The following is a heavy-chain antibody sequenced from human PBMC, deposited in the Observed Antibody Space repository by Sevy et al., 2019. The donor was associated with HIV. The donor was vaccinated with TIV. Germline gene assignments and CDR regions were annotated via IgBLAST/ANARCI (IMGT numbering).Heavy chain of an antibody. CDR2: INHSGTA. J-gene: IGHJ4*02. D-gene: IGHD4-17*01. CDR1: GESFVGHY. CDR3: AKTSTVTTSALDS. Sequence: SETLSLTCGVFGESFVGHYWTWIRQPPGKGLEWIGEINHSGTANYNPSLKSRVTISVDTSNNQFSLRLSSVTAADTAVYYCAKTSTVTTSALDSWGQGTLVTDSS. V-gene: IGHV4-34*01.